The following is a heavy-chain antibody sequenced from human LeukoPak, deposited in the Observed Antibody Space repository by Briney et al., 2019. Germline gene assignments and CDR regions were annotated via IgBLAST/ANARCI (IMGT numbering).Heavy chain of an antibody. J-gene: IGHJ4*02. D-gene: IGHD2-2*01. CDR3: VRHLSDIPSCPNY. CDR2: IYPGDSRT. CDR1: GYPFATYW. Sequence: AALKISCQGPGYPFATYWIGWERQPPGTGLECMGIIYPGDSRTTYSPPFQDESTISADKTIRTAYLQWKILNASDTPIHYCVRHLSDIPSCPNYWGPGNLITV. V-gene: IGHV5-51*01.